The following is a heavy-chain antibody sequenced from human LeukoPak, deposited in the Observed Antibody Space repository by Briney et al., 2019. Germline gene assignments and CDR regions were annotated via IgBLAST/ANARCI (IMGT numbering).Heavy chain of an antibody. CDR3: ARVLGATSPYGMDV. D-gene: IGHD1-26*01. CDR2: ISAYNGNT. V-gene: IGHV1-18*01. CDR1: GYTFTSYG. J-gene: IGHJ6*02. Sequence: ASVKVSCKASGYTFTSYGISWVRQAPGQGLEWMGWISAYNGNTNYAQELQGRVTMTTDTSTSTAYMELRSLRSDDTAVYYCARVLGATSPYGMDVWGQGTTVTVSS.